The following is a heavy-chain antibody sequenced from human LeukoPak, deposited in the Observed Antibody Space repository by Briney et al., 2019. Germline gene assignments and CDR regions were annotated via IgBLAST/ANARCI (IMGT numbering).Heavy chain of an antibody. Sequence: ASVKVSCKASGYAFTGYYMHWVRQAPGQGLEWMGWINPNSGGTNYAQKFQGRVTMTRDTSISTAYMELSRLRSDDTAVYYCARGNYYGSGSPMVWGQGTLVTVSS. CDR1: GYAFTGYY. J-gene: IGHJ4*02. CDR3: ARGNYYGSGSPMV. D-gene: IGHD3-10*01. CDR2: INPNSGGT. V-gene: IGHV1-2*02.